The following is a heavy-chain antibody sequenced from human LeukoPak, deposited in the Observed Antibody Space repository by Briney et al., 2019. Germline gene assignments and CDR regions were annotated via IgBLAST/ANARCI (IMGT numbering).Heavy chain of an antibody. J-gene: IGHJ4*02. Sequence: EASVKVSCKASGGTFSSYAISWVRQAPGQGLEWMGGIIPIFGTANYAQKFQGRVTITTDESTSTAYMELSSLRSEDTAVYYCARNRSPGVDFWSGYLPLDYWGQGTLVTVSS. CDR2: IIPIFGTA. V-gene: IGHV1-69*05. CDR3: ARNRSPGVDFWSGYLPLDY. CDR1: GGTFSSYA. D-gene: IGHD3-3*01.